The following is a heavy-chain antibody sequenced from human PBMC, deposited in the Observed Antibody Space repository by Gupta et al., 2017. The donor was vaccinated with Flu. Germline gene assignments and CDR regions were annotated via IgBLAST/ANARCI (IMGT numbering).Heavy chain of an antibody. CDR2: VYLNGDT. CDR1: GESLNSGGYF. Sequence: QVQLQESGPGLVKPSQILSLTCTVSGESLNSGGYFWSWIRHHPGKGLGWIGYVYLNGDTYYNPSLQSRVSISVDTSKNQFSLEVGSVTAADTAVYYCARRGAYFFDYWGQGTLVTVSS. V-gene: IGHV4-31*03. D-gene: IGHD3-16*01. J-gene: IGHJ4*02. CDR3: ARRGAYFFDY.